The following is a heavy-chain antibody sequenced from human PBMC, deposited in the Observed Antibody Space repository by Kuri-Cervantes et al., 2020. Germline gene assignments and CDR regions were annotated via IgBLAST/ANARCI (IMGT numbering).Heavy chain of an antibody. Sequence: ASVKVSCKASGYTFTSYAIHWVRQAPGQRLEWMAWINGGNGNTKYSQKFQDRVTITRDTSASTAYMELSSLRSEDTAVYYCASSSGYSGYDSNLVIDYWGQGTLVTVSS. D-gene: IGHD5-12*01. V-gene: IGHV1-3*01. CDR2: INGGNGNT. CDR1: GYTFTSYA. J-gene: IGHJ4*02. CDR3: ASSSGYSGYDSNLVIDY.